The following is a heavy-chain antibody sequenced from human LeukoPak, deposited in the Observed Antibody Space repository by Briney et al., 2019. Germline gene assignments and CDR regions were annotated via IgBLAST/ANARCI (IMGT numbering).Heavy chain of an antibody. CDR2: INFSGTT. Sequence: LETLSLTCSVSGGSLSGSYWSWIRQSAGERPEYIGRINFSGTTNYNPSLRSRVTLSMDTSKNQVSLDLSAVTAADTAVYYCAKLLLPASKGAFIIWGLGTLVTVSS. J-gene: IGHJ3*02. D-gene: IGHD2-2*01. V-gene: IGHV4-4*07. CDR3: AKLLLPASKGAFII. CDR1: GGSLSGSY.